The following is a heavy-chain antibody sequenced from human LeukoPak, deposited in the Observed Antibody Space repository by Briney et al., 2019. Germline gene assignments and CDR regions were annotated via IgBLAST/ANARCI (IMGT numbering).Heavy chain of an antibody. CDR3: ARERMRYYGSGSYNAFDI. CDR2: INWNGGST. Sequence: PGGSLRLSCAASEFTFDDYGMSWVRQAPGKGLEWVSGINWNGGSTVYADSVKGRFTISRENDKNSLYLQMNSLRAEDTALYYCARERMRYYGSGSYNAFDIWGQGTRVTVSS. V-gene: IGHV3-20*04. J-gene: IGHJ3*02. D-gene: IGHD3-10*01. CDR1: EFTFDDYG.